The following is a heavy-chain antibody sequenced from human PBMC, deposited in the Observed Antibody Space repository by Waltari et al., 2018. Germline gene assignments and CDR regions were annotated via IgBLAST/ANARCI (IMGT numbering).Heavy chain of an antibody. J-gene: IGHJ3*02. CDR2: IYYDGTP. D-gene: IGHD5-12*01. V-gene: IGHV4-61*01. CDR3: ARPSGNAFDI. CDR1: GGSISSESYY. Sequence: QVQLRESGPGLVKSSETLSLTCTVPGGSISSESYYWSWIRQPPGKGLEWIGYIYYDGTPTYNPSLKSRVTISHDTSKNQFSLRLSAMTAADTAVYYCARPSGNAFDIWGRGTMITVSS.